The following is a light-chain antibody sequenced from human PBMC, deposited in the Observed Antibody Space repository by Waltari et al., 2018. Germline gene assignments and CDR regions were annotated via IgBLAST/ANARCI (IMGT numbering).Light chain of an antibody. CDR3: ATWDDRLSGPGV. Sequence: QSVLTQPPSASGTPGQRVTIPCSGSSSNLGSNGPWYQQPPGTAPNLLIHRNNQRPSGVPDRFSGSKAGTSASLAVSGLRSEDEADYYFATWDDRLSGPGVFGGGTKLTVL. V-gene: IGLV1-47*01. CDR2: RNN. J-gene: IGLJ3*02. CDR1: SSNLGSN.